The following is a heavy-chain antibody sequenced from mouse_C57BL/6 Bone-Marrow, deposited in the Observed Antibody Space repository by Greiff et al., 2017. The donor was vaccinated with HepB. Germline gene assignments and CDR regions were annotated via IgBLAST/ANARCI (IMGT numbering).Heavy chain of an antibody. CDR2: IDPENGDT. J-gene: IGHJ2*01. V-gene: IGHV14-4*01. Sequence: EVQLQQSGAELVRPGASVKLSCTASGFNIKDDYMHWVKQRPEQGLEWIGWIDPENGDTEYASKFQGKATITADTSSNTAYLQLSSLTSEDTAVDYCTTYVYDGYPYYFDYWGQGTTLTVSA. CDR1: GFNIKDDY. CDR3: TTYVYDGYPYYFDY. D-gene: IGHD2-3*01.